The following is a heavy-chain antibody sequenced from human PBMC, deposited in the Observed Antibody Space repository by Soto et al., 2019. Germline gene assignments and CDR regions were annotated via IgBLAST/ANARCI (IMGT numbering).Heavy chain of an antibody. V-gene: IGHV3-48*01. CDR1: GFTFSSYS. J-gene: IGHJ5*02. Sequence: EVQLVESGGGLVQPGGSLRLSCAASGFTFSSYSMNWVRQAPGKGLEWVSYISSSSSTIYYADSVKGRFTISRDNAKHSLYLQMNSLRAEDTAVYYCARHPERIAEIGWFDPWGQRTLVTVSS. D-gene: IGHD6-13*01. CDR2: ISSSSSTI. CDR3: ARHPERIAEIGWFDP.